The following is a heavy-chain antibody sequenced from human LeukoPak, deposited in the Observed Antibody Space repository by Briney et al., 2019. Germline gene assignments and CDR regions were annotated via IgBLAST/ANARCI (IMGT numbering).Heavy chain of an antibody. CDR3: ARHLYGDFLDY. D-gene: IGHD4-17*01. Sequence: GGSLRLSCAASGFTFTRYWMSWVRQAPGKGLEWVANINQDGSETYYVDSVRGRFTISRDNAKNSLYLQMNSLRVEDTAVYYCARHLYGDFLDYWGQGSLVTVSS. CDR2: INQDGSET. V-gene: IGHV3-7*04. CDR1: GFTFTRYW. J-gene: IGHJ4*02.